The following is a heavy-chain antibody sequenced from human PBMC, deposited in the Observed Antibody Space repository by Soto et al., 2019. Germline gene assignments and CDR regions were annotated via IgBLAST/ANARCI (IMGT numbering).Heavy chain of an antibody. V-gene: IGHV3-23*01. J-gene: IGHJ4*02. CDR2: VSISGGST. CDR1: GFRFSNYV. D-gene: IGHD2-2*01. CDR3: ATDYAKYDF. Sequence: LRLSCVASGFRFSNYVMSWVRQAPGKGLEWVSSVSISGGSTYYADSVKGRFTISRDNSQNTVFLQLNSLRAEDTAVYYCATDYAKYDFWGQGTLVTVSS.